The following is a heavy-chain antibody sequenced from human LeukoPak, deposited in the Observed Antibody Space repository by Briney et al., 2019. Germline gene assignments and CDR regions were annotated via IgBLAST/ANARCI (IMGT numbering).Heavy chain of an antibody. J-gene: IGHJ5*02. CDR2: INHSGST. D-gene: IGHD3-22*01. V-gene: IGHV4-34*01. Sequence: PGGSLRLSCAASGFGVSSNDMSWVRQAPGKGLEWIGEINHSGSTNYNPSLKSRVTISVDTSKNQFSLKLSSVTAADTAVYYCARGGGSGYYYVGWFDPWGQGTLVTVSS. CDR1: GFGVSSND. CDR3: ARGGGSGYYYVGWFDP.